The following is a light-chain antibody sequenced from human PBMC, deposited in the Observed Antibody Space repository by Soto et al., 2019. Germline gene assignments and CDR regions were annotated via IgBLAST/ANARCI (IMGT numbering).Light chain of an antibody. V-gene: IGLV1-40*01. CDR2: GNN. CDR3: QSYDSSLSAWV. J-gene: IGLJ3*02. Sequence: QSVLTQPASVSGAPGQRVTISCTGSYSNIGAGYDVHWYQQLPGAAPKLLINGNNNRPSGVPDRFSGSKSGTSASLAITGLTAEDEAEYYCQSYDSSLSAWVFGGGTKLTVL. CDR1: YSNIGAGYD.